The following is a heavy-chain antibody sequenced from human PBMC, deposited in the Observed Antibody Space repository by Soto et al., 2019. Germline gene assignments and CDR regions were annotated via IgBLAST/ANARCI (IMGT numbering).Heavy chain of an antibody. CDR1: GGSASSYY. CDR2: IYYSGST. Sequence: XETLSLTCTVSGGSASSYYWSWIRQPPGKGLDWIGYIYYSGSTNYNPSLKSRVTISVDTSKNQCSLKLSSVTAADTAVYYCARDPRQYDFLSGYYRSELNYYDGMDLWGQGTTLTAS. CDR3: ARDPRQYDFLSGYYRSELNYYDGMDL. D-gene: IGHD3-3*01. V-gene: IGHV4-59*02. J-gene: IGHJ6*02.